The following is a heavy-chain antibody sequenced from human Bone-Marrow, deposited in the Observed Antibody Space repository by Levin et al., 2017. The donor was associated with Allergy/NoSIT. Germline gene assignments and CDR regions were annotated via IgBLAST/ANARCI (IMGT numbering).Heavy chain of an antibody. CDR2: IKSDGSNT. V-gene: IGHV3-74*01. D-gene: IGHD1-14*01. Sequence: GGSLRLSCAASGFTFSTYWMHWFRQVPGKGLVWVSRIKSDGSNTAYADSVKGRFTISRDNAKNTLYLQMNSLRAEDTAVYFCTRLDNRLSTPFDCWGQGTLVTVSS. J-gene: IGHJ4*02. CDR1: GFTFSTYW. CDR3: TRLDNRLSTPFDC.